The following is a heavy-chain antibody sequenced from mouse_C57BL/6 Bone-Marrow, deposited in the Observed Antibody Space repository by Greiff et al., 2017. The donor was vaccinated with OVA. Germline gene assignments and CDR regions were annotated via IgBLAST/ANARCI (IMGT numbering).Heavy chain of an antibody. D-gene: IGHD1-1*01. V-gene: IGHV1-26*01. CDR3: ARRLLRCFFAD. J-gene: IGHJ3*01. CDR2: INPNNGGT. CDR1: GYTFTDYY. Sequence: EVQLQQSGPELVKPGASVKISCKASGYTFTDYYMNWVKQSHGKSLEWIGDINPNNGGTSYNQKFKGKATLTVDKSSSTAYMELRSLTSEDSAVYYCARRLLRCFFADWGQGTLVTVSA.